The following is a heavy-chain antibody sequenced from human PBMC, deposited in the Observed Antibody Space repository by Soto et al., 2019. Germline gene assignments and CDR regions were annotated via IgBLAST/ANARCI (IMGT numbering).Heavy chain of an antibody. CDR3: ARERYSSSWSQNDY. Sequence: SVKVSCKASGYTFTCYTISWVRQAPGQGLEWMGRIIPILGIANYAQKFQGRVTITADKSTSTAYMELSSLRSEDTAVYYCARERYSSSWSQNDYWGQGTLVTVSS. D-gene: IGHD6-13*01. J-gene: IGHJ4*02. CDR2: IIPILGIA. CDR1: GYTFTCYT. V-gene: IGHV1-69*04.